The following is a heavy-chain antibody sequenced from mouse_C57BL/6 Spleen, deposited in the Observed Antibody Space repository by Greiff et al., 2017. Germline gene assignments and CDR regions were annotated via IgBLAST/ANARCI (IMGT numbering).Heavy chain of an antibody. J-gene: IGHJ4*01. V-gene: IGHV14-2*01. CDR2: IDPEDGET. D-gene: IGHD1-1*02. CDR3: ARGLSMDY. Sequence: VQLQQSGAELVKPGASVKLSCTASGFNIKDYYMPWVKQRTEQGLEWIGRIDPEDGETKYDPKFQGKATITADHYSNKAYLQISSLTSEDTAVYYCARGLSMDYWGQGTSVTVSS. CDR1: GFNIKDYY.